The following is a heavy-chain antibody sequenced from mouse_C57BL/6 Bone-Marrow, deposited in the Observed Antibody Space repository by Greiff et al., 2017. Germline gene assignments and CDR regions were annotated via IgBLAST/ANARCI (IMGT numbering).Heavy chain of an antibody. CDR3: ARHSITTVVAKDYFDY. Sequence: DVHLVESGGDLVKPGGSLKLSCAASGFTFSSYGMSWVRQTPDKRLEWVATISSGGSYTYYPDSVKGRFTISRDNAKNTLYLQMSSLKSEDTARYYCARHSITTVVAKDYFDYWGQGTTLTVSS. CDR1: GFTFSSYG. D-gene: IGHD1-1*01. V-gene: IGHV5-6*01. J-gene: IGHJ2*01. CDR2: ISSGGSYT.